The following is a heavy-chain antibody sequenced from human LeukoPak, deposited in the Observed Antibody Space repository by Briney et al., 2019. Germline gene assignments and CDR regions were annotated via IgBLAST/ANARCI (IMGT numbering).Heavy chain of an antibody. D-gene: IGHD6-19*01. CDR2: ISSSGSTI. Sequence: PGGSLRLSCAASGFTFSSYEMNWVRRAPGKGLEWVSYISSSGSTIYYADSVKGRFTISRDNSKNTLFLQMNSLRGEDTAMYYCARVQGGGYRTADYWGQGTLVTVSS. V-gene: IGHV3-48*03. J-gene: IGHJ4*02. CDR1: GFTFSSYE. CDR3: ARVQGGGYRTADY.